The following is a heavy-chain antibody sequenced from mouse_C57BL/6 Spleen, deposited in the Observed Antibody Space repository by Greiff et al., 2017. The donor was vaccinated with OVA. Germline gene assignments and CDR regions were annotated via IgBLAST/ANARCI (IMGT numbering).Heavy chain of an antibody. CDR1: GYSITSGYD. CDR3: ARGGDGYYDAMDY. CDR2: ISYSGST. Sequence: EVQLVESGPGMVKPSQSLSLTCTVTGYSITSGYDWHWIRHFPGNKLEWMGYISYSGSTNYNPSLKSRISITHDTSKNHFFLKLNSVTTEDTATYYCARGGDGYYDAMDYWGQGTSVTVSS. J-gene: IGHJ4*01. V-gene: IGHV3-1*01. D-gene: IGHD2-3*01.